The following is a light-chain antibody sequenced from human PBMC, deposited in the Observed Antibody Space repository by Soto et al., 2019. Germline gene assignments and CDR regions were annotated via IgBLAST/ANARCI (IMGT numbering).Light chain of an antibody. CDR2: DAS. CDR3: QKRSNWPIN. J-gene: IGKJ5*01. CDR1: QSVSSY. V-gene: IGKV3-11*01. Sequence: EIVFTHSPATLALSPGGRGTRSFRASQSVSSYLAWYQQKPGQAPRLLIYDASNRATGIPARFSGSGSGTDFTLTISSLEPEDFAVYYCQKRSNWPINCGQGTRRAIK.